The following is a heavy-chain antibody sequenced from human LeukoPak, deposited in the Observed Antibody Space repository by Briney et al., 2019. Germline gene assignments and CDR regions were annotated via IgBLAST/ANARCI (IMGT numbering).Heavy chain of an antibody. D-gene: IGHD5-12*01. CDR1: GYTFTSYG. CDR2: ISAYNGNT. Sequence: ASVKVSCKASGYTFTSYGISWVRQAPGQGLEWMGWISAYNGNTNYAQKLQGRVTMATDTSTSTAYMELRSLGSDDTAVYYCARDRNGYDFDYWGQGTLVTVSS. V-gene: IGHV1-18*01. J-gene: IGHJ4*02. CDR3: ARDRNGYDFDY.